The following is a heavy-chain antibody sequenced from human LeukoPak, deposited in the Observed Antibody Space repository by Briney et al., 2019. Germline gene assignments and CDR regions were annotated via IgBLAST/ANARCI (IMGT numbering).Heavy chain of an antibody. CDR3: AIGIDGAFNS. V-gene: IGHV3-23*01. CDR2: INRGGHNT. J-gene: IGHJ4*02. CDR1: GFTFSGYS. D-gene: IGHD3-16*01. Sequence: GGSLRLSCEASGFTFSGYSMIWVRQAPGKGLEWVSEINRGGHNTYYTDSVKGRFTTSRDNSKNTLFLQMTSLRTEDTAIYYCAIGIDGAFNSWGQGTLATVSS.